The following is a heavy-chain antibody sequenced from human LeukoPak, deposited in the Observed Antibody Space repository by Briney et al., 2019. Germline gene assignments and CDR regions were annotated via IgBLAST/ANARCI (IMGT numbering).Heavy chain of an antibody. CDR1: GGSISSYY. V-gene: IGHV4-59*12. CDR3: ARGGWDSGAYYYGSGRHFDY. D-gene: IGHD3-10*01. CDR2: IYYSGST. J-gene: IGHJ4*02. Sequence: SETLSLTCTVSGGSISSYYWSWIRQPPGKGLEWIGYIYYSGSTYYNPSLKSRVTISVDTSKNQFSLKLSSVTAADTAVYYCARGGWDSGAYYYGSGRHFDYWGQGTLVTVSS.